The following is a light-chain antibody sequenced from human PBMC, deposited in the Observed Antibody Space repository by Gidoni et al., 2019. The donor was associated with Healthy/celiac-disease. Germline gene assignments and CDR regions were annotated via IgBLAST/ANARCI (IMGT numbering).Light chain of an antibody. CDR3: QQYNNWPRT. CDR2: GAS. CDR1: PSVSSN. V-gene: IGKV3-15*01. J-gene: IGKJ1*01. Sequence: VMTQSPATLSVSPGERATLACRASPSVSSNFAWYQQKPGQAPRLLIYGASTSATGIPARFSGSGSGTEFTLTISSLQSEDFAVYYCQQYNNWPRTFGQGTKVEIK.